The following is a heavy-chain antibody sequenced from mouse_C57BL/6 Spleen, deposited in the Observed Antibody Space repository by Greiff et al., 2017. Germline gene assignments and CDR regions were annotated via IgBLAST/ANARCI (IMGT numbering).Heavy chain of an antibody. D-gene: IGHD2-14*01. Sequence: QVQLQQSGAELVRPGTSVKVSCKASGYAFTNYLIEWVKQRPGQGLEWIGVINPGSGGTNYNEKFKGKATLTADKSSSTAYMQLSSLTSEDSAVYFCARSYDSYYFDYWGQGTTLTVSS. V-gene: IGHV1-54*01. J-gene: IGHJ2*01. CDR2: INPGSGGT. CDR3: ARSYDSYYFDY. CDR1: GYAFTNYL.